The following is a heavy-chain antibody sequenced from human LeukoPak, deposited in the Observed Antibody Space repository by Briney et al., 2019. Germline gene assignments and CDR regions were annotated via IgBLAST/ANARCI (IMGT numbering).Heavy chain of an antibody. CDR1: GFTFSSYS. V-gene: IGHV3-23*01. Sequence: GSLRLSCAASGFTFSSYSMSWVRQAPGKGLEWVSVISGSGGDTFYADSVKGRFTISRDNSKNTLYLQMNSLRVEDTAVYYCAKGRALVGGTTRSYDSWGQGTLVTVSS. CDR2: ISGSGGDT. J-gene: IGHJ5*02. D-gene: IGHD1-26*01. CDR3: AKGRALVGGTTRSYDS.